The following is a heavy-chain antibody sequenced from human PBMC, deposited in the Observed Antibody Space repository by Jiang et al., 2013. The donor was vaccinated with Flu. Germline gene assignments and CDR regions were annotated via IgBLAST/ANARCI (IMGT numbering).Heavy chain of an antibody. CDR3: ARGLIGSDGYNYGLDQ. CDR2: IYYLGST. J-gene: IGHJ5*02. D-gene: IGHD5-24*01. V-gene: IGHV4-31*03. CDR1: GGSIGSGNFY. Sequence: GPGLVKPSQTLSLACSVSGGSIGSGNFYWTWIRQHPGKGLEWLGYIYYLGSTYYNPSLESRLFMSVETSNNQVSLRLTSVTAADTAVYFCARGLIGSDGYNYGLDQWGQGTLVTVS.